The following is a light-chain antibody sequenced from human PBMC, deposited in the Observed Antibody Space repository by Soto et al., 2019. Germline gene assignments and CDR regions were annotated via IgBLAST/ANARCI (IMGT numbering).Light chain of an antibody. Sequence: ELVLTQSPATLSLSPGERVTLTCRASQSVRSYLAWYQQKPGQAPRLLIYDASNRATGIPARFSGSGSGTDFTLTISSLEPEDFAVYYCQQRANWPATFGQGTRLEIK. CDR3: QQRANWPAT. CDR2: DAS. CDR1: QSVRSY. J-gene: IGKJ5*01. V-gene: IGKV3-11*01.